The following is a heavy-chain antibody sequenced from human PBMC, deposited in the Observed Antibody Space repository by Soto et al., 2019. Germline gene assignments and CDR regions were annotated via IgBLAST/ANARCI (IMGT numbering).Heavy chain of an antibody. Sequence: GGSLRLSCAASGFTFSSYSMNWVRQAPGKGLEWVSSISSSSSYIYYADSVKGRFTISRDNAKNSLYLQMNSLRAEDTAVYYWAREHTRYDILTGYDNRYFDYLGQGT. CDR2: ISSSSSYI. CDR3: AREHTRYDILTGYDNRYFDY. V-gene: IGHV3-21*01. D-gene: IGHD3-9*01. J-gene: IGHJ4*02. CDR1: GFTFSSYS.